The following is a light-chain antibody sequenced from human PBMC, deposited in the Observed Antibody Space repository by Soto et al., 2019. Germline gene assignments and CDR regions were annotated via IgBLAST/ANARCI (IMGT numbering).Light chain of an antibody. CDR2: EVN. V-gene: IGLV2-14*03. J-gene: IGLJ3*02. CDR3: SSCTSGGTWV. CDR1: SSDVGAYNH. Sequence: QSALTQPASVSGSPGQSITISCTGTSSDVGAYNHVSWYQQHPGKVPKVMIYEVNNRPSGGSNRFSASKSGNTASLTISGLQAEDEATYYCSSCTSGGTWVFGGGTKLTVL.